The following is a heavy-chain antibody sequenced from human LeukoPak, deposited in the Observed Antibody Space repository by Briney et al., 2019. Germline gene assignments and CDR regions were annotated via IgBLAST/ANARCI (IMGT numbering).Heavy chain of an antibody. V-gene: IGHV4-34*01. CDR1: GGSFSGYY. J-gene: IGHJ4*02. CDR2: INHSGST. CDR3: ARHGYLTRYGSGSYYYFDY. D-gene: IGHD3-10*01. Sequence: PSETLSLTCAVYGGSFSGYYWSWIRQPPGKGLEWIGEINHSGSTNYNPSLKSRVTISVDTSKNQFSLKLSSVTAADTAVYYCARHGYLTRYGSGSYYYFDYWGQGTLVTVSS.